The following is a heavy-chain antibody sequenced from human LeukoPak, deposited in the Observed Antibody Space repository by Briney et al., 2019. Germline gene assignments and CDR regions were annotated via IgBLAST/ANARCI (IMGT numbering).Heavy chain of an antibody. CDR1: GFTFSTYW. J-gene: IGHJ5*02. D-gene: IGHD5-18*01. V-gene: IGHV3-7*01. CDR2: IDQDGSEK. Sequence: GGSLRLSYAASGFTFSTYWMSWVRQAPGKGLEWVANIDQDGSEKNYVDSVKGRFTISRDNIKNSLYLQMNSLRAEDTAVYYCARDLGYSQFDPWGQGTLVTVSS. CDR3: ARDLGYSQFDP.